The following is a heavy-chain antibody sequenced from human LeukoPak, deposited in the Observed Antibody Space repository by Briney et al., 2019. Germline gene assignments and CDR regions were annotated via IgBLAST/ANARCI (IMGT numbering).Heavy chain of an antibody. J-gene: IGHJ4*02. CDR3: AKATGYLL. V-gene: IGHV3-23*01. CDR1: GFTVSSNS. Sequence: PGGSLRLPCTVSGFTVSSNSMSWVRQAPGKGLEWVSTISNSDGSTYYADSVKGRFTISRDNSENTLYLQMNSLRAEDTAVYYCAKATGYLLWGQGTLVTVSS. CDR2: ISNSDGST. D-gene: IGHD1-14*01.